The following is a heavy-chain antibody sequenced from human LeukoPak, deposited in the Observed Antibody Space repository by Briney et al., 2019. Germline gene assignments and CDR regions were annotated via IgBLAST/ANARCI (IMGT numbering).Heavy chain of an antibody. D-gene: IGHD3-3*01. CDR1: GHTSDDYT. CDR2: ITRKSYGGTT. Sequence: GRSLRLSCTASGHTSDDYTVAWVRQAPGKGLEWVGFITRKSYGGTTEYAASVKGRFTISRDDSKSIAYLEMSSLKTEDTGVYYCSHSGKYDFWSGTFWGQGTLVIVSS. J-gene: IGHJ4*02. V-gene: IGHV3-49*04. CDR3: SHSGKYDFWSGTF.